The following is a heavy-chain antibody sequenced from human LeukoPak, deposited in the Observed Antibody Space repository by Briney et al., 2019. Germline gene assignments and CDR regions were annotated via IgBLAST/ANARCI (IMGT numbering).Heavy chain of an antibody. J-gene: IGHJ6*03. CDR2: INHSGST. CDR1: GGSFSGYY. D-gene: IGHD1-1*01. Sequence: KSSETLSLTCAVYGGSFSGYYWSWIRQPPGKGLEWIGEINHSGSTNYNPSLKSRVTISVDTSKNQFSLKLSSVTAADTAVYYCAIDGRLEDYYYMDVWGKGTTVTVSS. V-gene: IGHV4-34*01. CDR3: AIDGRLEDYYYMDV.